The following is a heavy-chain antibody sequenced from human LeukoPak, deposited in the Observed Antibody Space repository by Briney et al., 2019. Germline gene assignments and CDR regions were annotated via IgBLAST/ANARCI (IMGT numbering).Heavy chain of an antibody. J-gene: IGHJ4*02. V-gene: IGHV3-30*02. CDR2: IRYDGSNK. D-gene: IGHD6-6*01. CDR3: ATRHSSSSGVDY. CDR1: GFTSSNNG. Sequence: GGSLRLSCAASGFTSSNNGMHWVRQAPGKGLEWVAFIRYDGSNKCYADSVKGRFTISRDNSKNTLYLQMNSLRAEDTAVYHCATRHSSSSGVDYWGQGTLVTVSS.